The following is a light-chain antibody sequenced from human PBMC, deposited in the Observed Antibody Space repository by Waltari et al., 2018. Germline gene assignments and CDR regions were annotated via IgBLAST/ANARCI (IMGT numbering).Light chain of an antibody. CDR1: QNVNTY. CDR2: DIF. Sequence: EIVMTQSPGTLSLSPGDRATLSCRASQNVNTYLAWYQQKPGQAPRLLIFDIFKRTTGVPARFSGSGSGTDFTLTISSLEPEDVAVYYCQQRVNWPLTFGGGTKVEIK. V-gene: IGKV3-11*01. J-gene: IGKJ4*01. CDR3: QQRVNWPLT.